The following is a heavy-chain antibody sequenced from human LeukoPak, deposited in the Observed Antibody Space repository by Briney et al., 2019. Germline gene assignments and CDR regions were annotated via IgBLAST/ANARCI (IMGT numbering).Heavy chain of an antibody. V-gene: IGHV3-74*01. D-gene: IGHD4-17*01. CDR2: IKGDGSDT. CDR1: GFTFSSYW. CDR3: ARASTTVPNLLDY. J-gene: IGHJ4*02. Sequence: PGGSLRLPCAASGFTFSSYWMHWVRQTPGKGLVWVSRIKGDGSDTLYADSEKGRFTISRDNSKNALYLQTSSLEVDDTAVYYCARASTTVPNLLDYWGQGALVSVSS.